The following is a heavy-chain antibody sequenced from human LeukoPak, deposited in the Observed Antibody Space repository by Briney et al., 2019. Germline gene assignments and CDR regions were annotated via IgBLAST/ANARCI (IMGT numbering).Heavy chain of an antibody. Sequence: SETLSLTCTVSGGSISSGGHYWSWIRQHPGKGLEWIGYIYYSGSTYYNPSLKSRVTISVDTSKNQFSLKLSSVTAADTAVYYCARHTTVKAAWFDPWGQGTLVTVSS. CDR2: IYYSGST. J-gene: IGHJ5*02. CDR1: GGSISSGGHY. V-gene: IGHV4-31*03. D-gene: IGHD4-17*01. CDR3: ARHTTVKAAWFDP.